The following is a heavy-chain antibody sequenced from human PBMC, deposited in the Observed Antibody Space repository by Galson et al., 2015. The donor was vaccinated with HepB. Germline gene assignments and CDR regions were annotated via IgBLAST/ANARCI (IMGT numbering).Heavy chain of an antibody. J-gene: IGHJ2*01. Sequence: SLRLSCAASGFTFSSYSMNWVRQAPGKGLEWVSSICSSSSYIYYADSVKGRFTISRDNTKNSLYLQMNSLRAEDTAVYYCARYSLSNWYFDLWGRGTLVTVSS. V-gene: IGHV3-21*01. CDR3: ARYSLSNWYFDL. CDR2: ICSSSSYI. D-gene: IGHD1-26*01. CDR1: GFTFSSYS.